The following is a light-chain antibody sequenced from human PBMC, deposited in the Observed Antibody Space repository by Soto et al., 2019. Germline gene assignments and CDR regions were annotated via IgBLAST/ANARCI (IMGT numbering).Light chain of an antibody. J-gene: IGLJ2*01. CDR2: SNN. CDR3: AAWDDSLNGPV. V-gene: IGLV1-44*01. Sequence: QSVLTQPPSASGTPGQMVTISCSGSSSNIGSNTVNWYQQLPGTAPKLLIYSNNQRPSGVPDRYSGSKSGTSASLAISGLPSEDEADYYCAAWDDSLNGPVFGVGTKLTFL. CDR1: SSNIGSNT.